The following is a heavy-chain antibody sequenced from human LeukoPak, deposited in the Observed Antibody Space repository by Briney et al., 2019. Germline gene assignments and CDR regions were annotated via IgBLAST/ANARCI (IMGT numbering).Heavy chain of an antibody. D-gene: IGHD5-18*01. CDR2: ISSSSSYI. V-gene: IGHV3-21*01. J-gene: IGHJ4*02. Sequence: GGSLRLSCAASGFTFSSYSMNWVRQAPGKGLEWVSAISSSSSYIYYADSVKGRFTISRDNAKSSLYLQMNSLRAEDTAVYYCARVYVGTDTVDFDYWGQGPLVTVSS. CDR3: ARVYVGTDTVDFDY. CDR1: GFTFSSYS.